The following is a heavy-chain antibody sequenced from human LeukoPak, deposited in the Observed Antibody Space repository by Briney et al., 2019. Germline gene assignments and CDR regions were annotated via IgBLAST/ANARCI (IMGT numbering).Heavy chain of an antibody. CDR2: VDPEDGEA. J-gene: IGHJ4*02. CDR1: GYTFTDFY. Sequence: ASVKISCKASGYTFTDFYIHWVHQAPGKGLEWMGRVDPEDGEAIYAEKFRGRVTMTADTSTDTVYLELRSLKSDDTALYYCATYPEISMVLQYWGQGSLVTVSS. D-gene: IGHD3-10*01. V-gene: IGHV1-69-2*01. CDR3: ATYPEISMVLQY.